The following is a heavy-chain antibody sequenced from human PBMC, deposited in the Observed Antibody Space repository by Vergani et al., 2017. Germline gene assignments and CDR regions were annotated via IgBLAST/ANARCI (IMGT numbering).Heavy chain of an antibody. CDR2: LSASDRRT. CDR3: AKVGRSEVAGTFGAFDI. V-gene: IGHV3-23*01. J-gene: IGHJ3*02. CDR1: GFTFIMHA. Sequence: EVQLLESGGDLVQPGGSLRLSCAAPGFTFIMHAMSWVRQAPGKGQEWVSTLSASDRRTHYADSVKGRFTISRDNSKNTLFLHMNSLRPEDTAVYYCAKVGRSEVAGTFGAFDIWGQGTMVTVSS. D-gene: IGHD6-19*01.